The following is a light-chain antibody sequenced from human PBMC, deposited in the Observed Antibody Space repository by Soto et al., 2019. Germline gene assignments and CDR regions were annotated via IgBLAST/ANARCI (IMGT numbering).Light chain of an antibody. J-gene: IGLJ2*01. Sequence: QSALTQPASVSGSPGQSITISCTGTSSDVGDHNYVSWYQQHPGKAPKLMIYEVSNRPLGVSNRFSGSKSGNTASLTISLLQAEDEAHYYCSSYIVTNTLVFGGGTKLTVL. CDR1: SSDVGDHNY. CDR2: EVS. V-gene: IGLV2-14*01. CDR3: SSYIVTNTLV.